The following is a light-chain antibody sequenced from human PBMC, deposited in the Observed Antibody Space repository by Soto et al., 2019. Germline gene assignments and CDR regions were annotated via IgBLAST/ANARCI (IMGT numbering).Light chain of an antibody. V-gene: IGLV2-14*01. CDR3: SSYTTGSTLYV. CDR2: EVS. Sequence: QSALTQPASVSGPPGQSITISCTGSSNDIGAYKYVSWYQQYPGKAPKLIIFEVSNRPSGVSNRFSGSKSGNTASLTIAGLQAEDGADYHCSSYTTGSTLYVFGGGTKVTVL. CDR1: SNDIGAYKY. J-gene: IGLJ1*01.